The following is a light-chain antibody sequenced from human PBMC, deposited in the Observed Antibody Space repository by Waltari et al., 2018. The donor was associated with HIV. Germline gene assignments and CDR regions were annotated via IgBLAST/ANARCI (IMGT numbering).Light chain of an antibody. Sequence: QSALTQPPSASGSPGQSVTISCTGTSSDIGAYNYVSWFQQHPGKAPKLMIFDVSKRPSGIPERFSGSNSGNTATLTISGTQAMDEADYYCQAWDSSAGVFGGGTKLTVL. V-gene: IGLV2-8*01. CDR2: DVS. CDR1: SSDIGAYNY. J-gene: IGLJ2*01. CDR3: QAWDSSAGV.